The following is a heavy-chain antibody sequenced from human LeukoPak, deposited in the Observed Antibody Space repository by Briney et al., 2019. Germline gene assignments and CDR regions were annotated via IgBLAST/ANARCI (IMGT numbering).Heavy chain of an antibody. Sequence: ASVKVSCKASGYTFTASYIHWVRQAPGQGLEWMGWINPSSGATNSAQKFLGQVTMTRDTSMSTVYMELSRLTSDDTAVYYCARGGQIYDYVWGSYLEYWGQGTLVTVSS. V-gene: IGHV1-2*02. D-gene: IGHD3-16*02. CDR3: ARGGQIYDYVWGSYLEY. J-gene: IGHJ4*02. CDR2: INPSSGAT. CDR1: GYTFTASY.